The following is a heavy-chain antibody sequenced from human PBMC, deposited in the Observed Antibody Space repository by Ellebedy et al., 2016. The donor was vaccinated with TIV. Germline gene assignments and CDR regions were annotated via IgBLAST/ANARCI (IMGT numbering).Heavy chain of an antibody. CDR1: GFTFSSYG. D-gene: IGHD4-17*01. CDR3: ARDFRDYGDYVHYYGLDV. Sequence: GGSLRLSCAASGFTFSSYGIHWVRQAPGKGLEWVAVISYNGSNKYYADSVKGRFAISRDNSKNTLYLQMNSLGAEDTAVYFCARDFRDYGDYVHYYGLDVWGQGTTVTVSS. V-gene: IGHV3-30*03. J-gene: IGHJ6*02. CDR2: ISYNGSNK.